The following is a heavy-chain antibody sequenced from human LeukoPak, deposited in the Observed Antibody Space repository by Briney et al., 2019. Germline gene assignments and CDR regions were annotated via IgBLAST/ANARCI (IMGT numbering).Heavy chain of an antibody. Sequence: GRSLRLSCAASGLTFSSNAVHWVRQAPGKGLEWVAVISYDGSNKYYADSVKGRFTISRDNSKNTLYLQMNSLRAEDTAVNYCAKGGGRYLYGMDVWGQGTTVTVSS. CDR2: ISYDGSNK. V-gene: IGHV3-30-3*01. J-gene: IGHJ6*02. D-gene: IGHD3-16*01. CDR3: AKGGGRYLYGMDV. CDR1: GLTFSSNA.